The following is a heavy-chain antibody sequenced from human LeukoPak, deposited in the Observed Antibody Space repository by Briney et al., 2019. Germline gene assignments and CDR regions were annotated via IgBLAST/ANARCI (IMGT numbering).Heavy chain of an antibody. CDR2: INWNGGST. D-gene: IGHD5-18*01. CDR3: AKRGYSYGLA. CDR1: GFTFDDYG. Sequence: GGSPRLSCAASGFTFDDYGMSWVRQAPGKGLEWVSGINWNGGSTGYADSVKGRFTISRDNSKNTLYLQMNSLRAEDAAVYYCAKRGYSYGLAWGQGTLVTVSS. V-gene: IGHV3-20*04. J-gene: IGHJ5*02.